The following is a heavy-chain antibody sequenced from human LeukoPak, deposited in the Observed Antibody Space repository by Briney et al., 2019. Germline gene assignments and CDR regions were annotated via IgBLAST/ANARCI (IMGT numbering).Heavy chain of an antibody. V-gene: IGHV3-23*01. J-gene: IGHJ4*02. D-gene: IGHD4-23*01. CDR3: TKDYGGIPFDY. Sequence: GGSLSLPCAASGFTFSSYAMSWVRQAPGKGLEWVSTISGSGIYTNYADSVKGRFTISRDNSKNTLHLQMNSLRAEDTAVYYCTKDYGGIPFDYWGQGTLVTVSS. CDR1: GFTFSSYA. CDR2: ISGSGIYT.